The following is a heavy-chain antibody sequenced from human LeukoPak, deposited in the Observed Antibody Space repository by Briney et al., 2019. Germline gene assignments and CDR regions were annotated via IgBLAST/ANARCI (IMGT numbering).Heavy chain of an antibody. J-gene: IGHJ2*01. Sequence: PGGSLRLSCAAPSFTFSNAWMNWVRQAPGKGLEWVGRIKSKTDGATAEYAAPVKGRFTISRDDSKNTLYLQMNSLKTEDTAMYYCIRDGGYRFALYWFFDLWGRGTLVTVSS. CDR1: SFTFSNAW. CDR2: IKSKTDGATA. CDR3: IRDGGYRFALYWFFDL. V-gene: IGHV3-15*07. D-gene: IGHD5-18*01.